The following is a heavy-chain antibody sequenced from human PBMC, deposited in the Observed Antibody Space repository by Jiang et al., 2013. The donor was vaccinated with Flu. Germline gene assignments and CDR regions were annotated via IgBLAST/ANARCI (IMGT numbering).Heavy chain of an antibody. CDR2: ISWNSGSI. CDR1: GFTFDDYA. V-gene: IGHV3-9*01. Sequence: VQLLESGGGLVQPGRSLRLSCAASGFTFDDYAMHWVRQAPGKGLEWVSGISWNSGSIGYADSVKGRFTISRDNAKNSLYLQMNSLRAEDTALYYCAKGFKVSGYDGGGIDYWGQGTLVTVSS. CDR3: AKGFKVSGYDGGGIDY. D-gene: IGHD5-12*01. J-gene: IGHJ4*02.